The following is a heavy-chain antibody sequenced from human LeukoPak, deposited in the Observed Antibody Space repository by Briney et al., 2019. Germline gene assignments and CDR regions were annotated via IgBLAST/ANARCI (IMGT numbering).Heavy chain of an antibody. V-gene: IGHV5-51*01. J-gene: IGHJ4*02. CDR3: ARATYYFDSSGFYFFEY. CDR1: GYNFTNSW. CDR2: IYPGDSDT. D-gene: IGHD3-22*01. Sequence: GESLKISCKGSGYNFTNSWIGWVRQMPGKGLEWMGIIYPGDSDTKYSPSFEGQVTISADKSISTAYLQWSSLRASDTAMYYCARATYYFDSSGFYFFEYWGQGTLVTVSS.